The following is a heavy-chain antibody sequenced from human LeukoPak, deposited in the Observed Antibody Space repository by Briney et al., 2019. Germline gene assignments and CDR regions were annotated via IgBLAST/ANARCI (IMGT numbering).Heavy chain of an antibody. D-gene: IGHD6-19*01. V-gene: IGHV4-30-2*01. CDR2: SGST. J-gene: IGHJ4*02. CDR3: ARDQEQWLDYFDY. Sequence: SGSTYYNPSLKSRVTISVDRSKNQFSLKLSSVTAADTAVYYCARDQEQWLDYFDYWGQGTLVTVSS.